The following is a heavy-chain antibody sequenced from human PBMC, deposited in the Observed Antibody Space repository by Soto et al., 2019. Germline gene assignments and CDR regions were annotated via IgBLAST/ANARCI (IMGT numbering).Heavy chain of an antibody. J-gene: IGHJ4*02. CDR3: AKDRLLTIFGVGAY. V-gene: IGHV3-30*18. CDR2: ISYDGSNK. D-gene: IGHD3-3*01. CDR1: GFTFSSYG. Sequence: GGSLRLSCAASGFTFSSYGMHWVRQAPGKGLEWVAVISYDGSNKYYADSVKGRFTISRDNSKNTLYLQMNSLRAEDTAVYYCAKDRLLTIFGVGAYWGQGTLVTVSS.